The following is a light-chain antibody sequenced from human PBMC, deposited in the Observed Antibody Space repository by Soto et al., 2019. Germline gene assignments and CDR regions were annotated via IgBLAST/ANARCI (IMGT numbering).Light chain of an antibody. J-gene: IGLJ1*01. CDR2: TNN. CDR3: AAWDDSLDAYV. CDR1: NSNIGTNT. Sequence: QSVLTQPPSASATPGQRVTISCSGSNSNIGTNTVNWYQQLPGTAPRLLIYTNNQRPSGVPQRFSGSKTGTSASLAIGGLQSEDGADYYCAAWDDSLDAYVFGTGTKVTVL. V-gene: IGLV1-44*01.